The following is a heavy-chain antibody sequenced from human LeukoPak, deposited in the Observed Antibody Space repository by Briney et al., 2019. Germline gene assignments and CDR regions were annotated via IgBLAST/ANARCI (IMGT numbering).Heavy chain of an antibody. CDR3: ARVSLDDFWSGYYFDY. V-gene: IGHV4-61*02. D-gene: IGHD3-3*01. CDR2: IYTSGST. J-gene: IGHJ4*02. Sequence: PSETLSLTCTVSGGSISSGSYYWSWIRQPAGKGLEWIGRIYTSGSTNYNPSLKSRVTISVDTSKNQFSLKLSSVTAADTAVYYCARVSLDDFWSGYYFDYWGQGTLVTVSS. CDR1: GGSISSGSYY.